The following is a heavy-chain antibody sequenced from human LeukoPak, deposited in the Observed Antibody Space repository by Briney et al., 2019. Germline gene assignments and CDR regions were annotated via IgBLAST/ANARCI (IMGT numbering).Heavy chain of an antibody. CDR3: ARGAAAARSLDAFDI. J-gene: IGHJ3*02. Sequence: GSSVKVSCKASGGTFSSYAISWVRQAPGQGLEWMGRIIPILGIANYAQKFQGRVTITADKSTSTAYMELSSLRSEDTAVYYCARGAAAARSLDAFDIWGQGTMVTVSS. V-gene: IGHV1-69*04. CDR2: IIPILGIA. D-gene: IGHD6-6*01. CDR1: GGTFSSYA.